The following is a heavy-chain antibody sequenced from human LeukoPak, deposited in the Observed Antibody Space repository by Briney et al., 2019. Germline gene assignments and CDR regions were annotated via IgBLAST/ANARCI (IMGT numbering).Heavy chain of an antibody. V-gene: IGHV3-23*01. CDR2: ISGSGDGA. J-gene: IGHJ4*02. D-gene: IGHD2-15*01. CDR3: AKGYLQWWWFDY. CDR1: GFTFSTYA. Sequence: GGSLRLSCAASGFTFSTYAMSWVRQAPGKGLQWVSLISGSGDGAHYADSVKGRFTISRDNSKNTVYLQMTNLRAEDTAVYYCAKGYLQWWWFDYWGQGTLVSVSS.